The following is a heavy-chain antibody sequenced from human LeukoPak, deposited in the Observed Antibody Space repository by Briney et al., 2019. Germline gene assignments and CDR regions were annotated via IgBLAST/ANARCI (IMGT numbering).Heavy chain of an antibody. CDR2: ISWDSDNR. Sequence: GGSLRLSCAASGFTFDDYAMHWVRQAPGKGLEWVPGISWDSDNRGYADTVKGRFTISRGNAKNSLYLQMNSLRPEDTALYYCAKDSAGLLWFGESDFDYWGQGTLVTVSS. CDR1: GFTFDDYA. D-gene: IGHD3-10*01. J-gene: IGHJ4*02. CDR3: AKDSAGLLWFGESDFDY. V-gene: IGHV3-9*01.